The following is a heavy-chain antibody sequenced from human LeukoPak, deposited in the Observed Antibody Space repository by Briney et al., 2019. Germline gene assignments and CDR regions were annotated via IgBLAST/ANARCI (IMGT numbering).Heavy chain of an antibody. CDR1: GFRFNNYG. D-gene: IGHD1-20*01. Sequence: GGILRLSCAASGFRFNNYGMSWVRQAPGQGLEWVSVINANGDNTNYADSVRGRFTISRDDSKSTLYLQMNSLRAEDTAVYYCAKVAYNWISYGPFDYWGQGTLVTASS. CDR2: INANGDNT. V-gene: IGHV3-23*01. CDR3: AKVAYNWISYGPFDY. J-gene: IGHJ4*02.